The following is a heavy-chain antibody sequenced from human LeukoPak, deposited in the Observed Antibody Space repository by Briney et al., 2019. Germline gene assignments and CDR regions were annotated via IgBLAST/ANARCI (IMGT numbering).Heavy chain of an antibody. CDR2: TCYRSKWYN. Sequence: SQTLSLTCAISGDSVSSNSAAWNWIRQSPSRGLEWLGRTCYRSKWYNDYAVSVKTRITINPDTSKNQFSLQLNSVILEDTAVYYCARARPVAGLDYFDYWGQGTLVTVSS. CDR3: ARARPVAGLDYFDY. D-gene: IGHD6-19*01. J-gene: IGHJ4*02. CDR1: GDSVSSNSAA. V-gene: IGHV6-1*01.